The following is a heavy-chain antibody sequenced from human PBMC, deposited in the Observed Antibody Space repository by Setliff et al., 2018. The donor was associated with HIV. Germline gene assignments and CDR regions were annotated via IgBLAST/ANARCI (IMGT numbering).Heavy chain of an antibody. Sequence: SETLSLTCTVSGASITTDTYYWAWIRQPPGKGLEWIGSIYHNGITYYNPSLKSRVTISVDTSQNQFSLKLSSVTAADTAIYYCARRIYGNNPYFDYWSQGTLVTVSS. D-gene: IGHD4-17*01. V-gene: IGHV4-39*07. CDR2: IYHNGIT. CDR1: GASITTDTYY. CDR3: ARRIYGNNPYFDY. J-gene: IGHJ4*02.